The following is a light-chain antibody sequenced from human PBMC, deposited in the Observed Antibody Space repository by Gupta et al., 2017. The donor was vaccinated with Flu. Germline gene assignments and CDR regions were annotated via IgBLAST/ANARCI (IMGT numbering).Light chain of an antibody. CDR2: DTS. Sequence: ILLTQPLAILSLSSGERATLSCRASQSLRSYLAWYQQKPGQAPRLLIYDTSKRATGIPARFSGSGSGTDFTLTIDTLEPEDSAIYYCQQRSHWLFTFGQGTRLEIK. CDR1: QSLRSY. V-gene: IGKV3-11*01. J-gene: IGKJ5*01. CDR3: QQRSHWLFT.